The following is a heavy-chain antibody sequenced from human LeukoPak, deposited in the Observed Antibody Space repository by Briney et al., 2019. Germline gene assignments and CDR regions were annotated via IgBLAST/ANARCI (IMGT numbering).Heavy chain of an antibody. J-gene: IGHJ4*02. D-gene: IGHD2-2*01. CDR2: ISASGAST. CDR1: GFTFGSYA. CDR3: AKSGRTSCSTSCYYFDY. V-gene: IGHV3-23*01. Sequence: GGSLRLSCAASGFTFGSYAMSWVRQAPGKGLEWVSDISASGASTYYADSVKGRFTISRDNSKNTLYLQMNSLRADDTAVYYCAKSGRTSCSTSCYYFDYWGQGTLVTVSS.